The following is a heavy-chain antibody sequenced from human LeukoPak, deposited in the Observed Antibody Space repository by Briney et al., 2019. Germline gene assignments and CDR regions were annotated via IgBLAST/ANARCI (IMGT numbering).Heavy chain of an antibody. CDR1: GGSFSGYY. CDR3: ARGRITIFGVVIIGLVWFDP. Sequence: SETLSLTCAVYGGSFSGYYWSWIRQPPGKGLEWIGEINHSGSTNYNPSLKSRVTISVDTSKNQFSLKLSSVTAADTAVFYCARGRITIFGVVIIGLVWFDPWGQEPWSPSPQ. J-gene: IGHJ5*02. D-gene: IGHD3-3*01. V-gene: IGHV4-34*01. CDR2: INHSGST.